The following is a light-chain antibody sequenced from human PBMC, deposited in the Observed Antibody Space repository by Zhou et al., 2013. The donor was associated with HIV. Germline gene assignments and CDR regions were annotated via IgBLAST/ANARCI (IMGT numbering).Light chain of an antibody. CDR2: KAS. CDR3: QRYNTETRT. V-gene: IGKV1-5*03. CDR1: QSLTAY. J-gene: IGKJ1*01. Sequence: DIQMTQSPSTLSASVGDRVTITCRASQSLTAYLAWYQQKSGKAPKLLIYKASTLESGVPYRFSGSGSGTEFTLTISSLQPDDFATYYCQRYNTETRTFGQGTKVELK.